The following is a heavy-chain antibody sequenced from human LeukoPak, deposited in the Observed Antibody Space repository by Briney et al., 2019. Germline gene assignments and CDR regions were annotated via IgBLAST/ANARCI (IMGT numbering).Heavy chain of an antibody. CDR1: GFTFSTYA. J-gene: IGHJ4*02. Sequence: PGGSLRLSCAASGFTFSTYAMSWVRQAPGKGLEWVSALSPSGGITYYEDSAKGRFTISRDNSKNTLYLQMNSLRAEDTAVYYCARGVNYFVLEYWGQGTLVTISS. V-gene: IGHV3-23*01. D-gene: IGHD3-10*02. CDR2: LSPSGGIT. CDR3: ARGVNYFVLEY.